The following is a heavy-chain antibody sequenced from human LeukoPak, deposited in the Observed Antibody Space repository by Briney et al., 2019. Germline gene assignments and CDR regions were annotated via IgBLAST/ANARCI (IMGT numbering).Heavy chain of an antibody. CDR2: MNPNSGNT. CDR3: ARVATIKGRDY. D-gene: IGHD5-24*01. Sequence: GASVKVSCKASGYTFTSYGISWVRQAPGQGLEWMGWMNPNSGNTGYAQKFQGRVTMTRNTSISTAYMELSSLRSEDTAVYYCARVATIKGRDYWGQGTLVTVSS. J-gene: IGHJ4*02. CDR1: GYTFTSYG. V-gene: IGHV1-8*02.